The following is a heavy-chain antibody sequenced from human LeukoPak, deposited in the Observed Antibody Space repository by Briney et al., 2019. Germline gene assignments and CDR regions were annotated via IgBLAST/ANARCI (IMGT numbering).Heavy chain of an antibody. D-gene: IGHD2-15*01. Sequence: GGSLRLSCAAYGFKLDNYALHWVRQAPGEGLQWVALISFDGSNKYYTDSVKGRFTVSRDHSKNTLYLQMKSLRTDDTAIYYGARSACMQIETPLDCWGQGTLVTVSS. CDR1: GFKLDNYA. CDR3: ARSACMQIETPLDC. CDR2: ISFDGSNK. V-gene: IGHV3-30*04. J-gene: IGHJ4*02.